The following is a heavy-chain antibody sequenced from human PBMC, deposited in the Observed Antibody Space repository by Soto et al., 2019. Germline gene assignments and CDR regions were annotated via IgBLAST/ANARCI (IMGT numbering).Heavy chain of an antibody. J-gene: IGHJ4*02. D-gene: IGHD2-8*02. V-gene: IGHV3-7*04. CDR1: GFTFSSYW. CDR3: AREGGVLVSYFDY. CDR2: IKQDGSQK. Sequence: GGSLRLSCAASGFTFSSYWMSWVRQAPGTGLEWVANIKQDGSQKWYVDSVKGRFTISRDNSKNTLYLQMNSLRAEDTAVYYCAREGGVLVSYFDYWGQGTLVTVSS.